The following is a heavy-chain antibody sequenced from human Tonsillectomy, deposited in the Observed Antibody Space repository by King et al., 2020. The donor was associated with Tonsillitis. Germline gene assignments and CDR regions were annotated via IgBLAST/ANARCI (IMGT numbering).Heavy chain of an antibody. CDR3: ARGVGVLERYYYYGMDV. V-gene: IGHV3-30*04. D-gene: IGHD1-1*01. CDR1: GFTFSSYA. Sequence: VQLVESGGGVVQPGRSLRLSCAASGFTFSSYAMHWVRQAPGKGLEWVAVISYDGSNKYYADSVKGRFTISRDNSKNTLYLQMNSLRAEDTAVYYCARGVGVLERYYYYGMDVWGQGTTVTVSS. J-gene: IGHJ6*02. CDR2: ISYDGSNK.